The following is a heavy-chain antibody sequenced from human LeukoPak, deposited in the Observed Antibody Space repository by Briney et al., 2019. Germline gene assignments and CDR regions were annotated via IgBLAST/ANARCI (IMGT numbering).Heavy chain of an antibody. CDR3: ARPRVKCSSTSSLFDY. CDR2: IIPIFGTA. V-gene: IGHV1-69*13. J-gene: IGHJ4*02. D-gene: IGHD2-2*01. Sequence: GASVKVSCKASGGTFSSYAISWVRQAPGQGLEWMGGIIPIFGTANYAQKFQGRVTITADESTSTAYMELSGLRSEDTAVYYCARPRVKCSSTSSLFDYWGQGTLVTVSS. CDR1: GGTFSSYA.